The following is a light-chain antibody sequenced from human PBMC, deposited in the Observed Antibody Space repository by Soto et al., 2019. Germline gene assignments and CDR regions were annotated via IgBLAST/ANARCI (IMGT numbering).Light chain of an antibody. CDR2: EVV. CDR3: KSYAGSNTYD. J-gene: IGLJ1*01. CDR1: KSDIGVYDF. Sequence: QSELTQPPSASGSPGQSVTISCTGTKSDIGVYDFVSWYQHHPGKAPRLIIYEVVQRPSGVPDRFSGSKSGNTATLNVSGLQAAEEADYFCKSYAGSNTYDFGSGTKRNVL. V-gene: IGLV2-8*01.